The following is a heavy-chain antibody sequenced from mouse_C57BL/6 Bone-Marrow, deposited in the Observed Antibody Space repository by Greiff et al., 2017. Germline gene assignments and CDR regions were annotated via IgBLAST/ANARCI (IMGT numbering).Heavy chain of an antibody. V-gene: IGHV1-61*01. CDR2: IYPSDSET. CDR1: GYTFTSYW. J-gene: IGHJ2*01. Sequence: QVQLQQPGAELVRPGTSVKLSCKASGYTFTSYWMDWVKQRPGQGLEWIGNIYPSDSETHYNQKFKDKATLTVDKSSSTAYMQLSSLTSEDSAVYYGAVITTGLDYWGQGTTLTVSS. D-gene: IGHD1-1*01. CDR3: AVITTGLDY.